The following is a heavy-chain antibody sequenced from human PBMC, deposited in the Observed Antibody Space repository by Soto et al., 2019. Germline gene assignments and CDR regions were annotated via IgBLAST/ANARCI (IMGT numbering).Heavy chain of an antibody. Sequence: SETLSLTCTVSGGSISSGDYYWSWIRQPPGKGLEWIGYIYYSGSTYYNPSLKSRVTISVDTSKNQFSLKLSSVTAADTAVYYCASPMVRTNDAFDIWGHGTMVTVSS. D-gene: IGHD3-10*01. CDR1: GGSISSGDYY. J-gene: IGHJ3*02. CDR2: IYYSGST. V-gene: IGHV4-30-4*01. CDR3: ASPMVRTNDAFDI.